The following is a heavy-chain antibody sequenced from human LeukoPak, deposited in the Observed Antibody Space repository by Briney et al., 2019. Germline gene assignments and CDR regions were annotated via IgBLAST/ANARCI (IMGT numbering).Heavy chain of an antibody. Sequence: PGGSLRLSCAASGFTFSSYWMSWVRQAPGKGVEWVSGINWNGGSTGYADSVKGRFTISRDNAKNSLYLQMNSLRAEDTALYHCASHSGYDYVHYYYMDVWGKGTTVTISS. V-gene: IGHV3-20*01. CDR1: GFTFSSYW. CDR3: ASHSGYDYVHYYYMDV. J-gene: IGHJ6*03. D-gene: IGHD5-12*01. CDR2: INWNGGST.